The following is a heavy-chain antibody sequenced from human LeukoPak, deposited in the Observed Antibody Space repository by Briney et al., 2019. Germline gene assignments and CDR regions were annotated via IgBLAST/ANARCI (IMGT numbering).Heavy chain of an antibody. CDR2: MSGSGGST. CDR3: AKEGYCYGSGPAFWY. Sequence: GGCLRLSCAASVFIFSSNAMSWVRQAPRKGREWVLAMSGSGGSTYYADSVKGRFTISRDNSKNTLYLQMNSLRAEDTAVYYCAKEGYCYGSGPAFWYWGQGTLVTVSS. J-gene: IGHJ4*02. V-gene: IGHV3-23*01. D-gene: IGHD5-18*01. CDR1: VFIFSSNA.